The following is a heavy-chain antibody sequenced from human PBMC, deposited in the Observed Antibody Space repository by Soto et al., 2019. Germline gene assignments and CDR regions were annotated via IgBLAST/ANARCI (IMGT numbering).Heavy chain of an antibody. D-gene: IGHD6-13*01. V-gene: IGHV1-18*01. CDR2: ISAYNGNT. J-gene: IGHJ4*02. CDR1: GYTFTSYG. Sequence: GASVKVSCKASGYTFTSYGISWVRQAPGQGLEWMGWISAYNGNTNYAQKLQGRVTMTTDTSTSTAYMELRSLRSDDTAVYYCARDPPTIASAGREDYWGRGTLVTVSS. CDR3: ARDPPTIASAGREDY.